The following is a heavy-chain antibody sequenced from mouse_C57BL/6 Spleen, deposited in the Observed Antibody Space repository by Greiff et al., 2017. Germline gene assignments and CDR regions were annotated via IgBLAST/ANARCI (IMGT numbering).Heavy chain of an antibody. V-gene: IGHV2-9-1*01. CDR1: GFSLTSYA. D-gene: IGHD2-1*01. J-gene: IGHJ2*01. CDR2: IWTGGGT. Sequence: VKLMASGPGLVAPSQSLSIPCTVSGFSLTSYAISWVRQPPGKGLEWLGVIWTGGGTNYNSALKSRLSISKDNSKSHVFLNMNSLQTDDTARSYCARSLYYGYYFDYWGQGTTLTVSS. CDR3: ARSLYYGYYFDY.